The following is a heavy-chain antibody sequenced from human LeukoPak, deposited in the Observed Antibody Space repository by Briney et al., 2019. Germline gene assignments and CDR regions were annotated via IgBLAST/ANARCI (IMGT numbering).Heavy chain of an antibody. Sequence: GGSLRLSCAASGFAFSSYAMSWVRQPPGKGLEWVSAISGSGGSTYYADSVKGRFTISRDNSKNTLYLQMNSLRAEDTAVYYCAKVRSWYNQEYYFDYWGQGTLVTVSS. V-gene: IGHV3-23*01. CDR3: AKVRSWYNQEYYFDY. D-gene: IGHD6-13*01. J-gene: IGHJ4*02. CDR1: GFAFSSYA. CDR2: ISGSGGST.